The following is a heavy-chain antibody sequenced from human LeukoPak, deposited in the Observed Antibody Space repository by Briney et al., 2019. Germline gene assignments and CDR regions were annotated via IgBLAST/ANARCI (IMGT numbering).Heavy chain of an antibody. V-gene: IGHV3-33*08. CDR2: VRYDGRSK. D-gene: IGHD3-10*01. CDR1: GFTFSSYV. J-gene: IGHJ4*02. CDR3: ARDFGEANRRNFFDY. Sequence: HPGGSLRLSCAASGFTFSSYVMHWVRQTPGRGLEWVAVVRYDGRSKYYADSVKGRFTISRDNSKRSVYLQMNSLRGEDTGLYYCARDFGEANRRNFFDYWGQGTVVTVSS.